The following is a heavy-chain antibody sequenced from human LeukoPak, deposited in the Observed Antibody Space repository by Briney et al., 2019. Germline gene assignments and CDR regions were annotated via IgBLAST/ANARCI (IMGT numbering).Heavy chain of an antibody. V-gene: IGHV4-59*11. CDR3: ARYSNHVDYFDS. J-gene: IGHJ4*02. CDR1: GDSFSSHY. Sequence: SETLSLTCTVSGDSFSSHYWGWIRQPPGKGLEWIAYVCYTGTSNYNPSLKSRVTISIDTTKNQFSLKLISVTAADTAVYYCARYSNHVDYFDSWGQGTLVTVSS. D-gene: IGHD4-11*01. CDR2: VCYTGTS.